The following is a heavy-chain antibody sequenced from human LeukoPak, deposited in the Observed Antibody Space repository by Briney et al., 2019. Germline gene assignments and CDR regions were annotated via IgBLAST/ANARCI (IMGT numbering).Heavy chain of an antibody. CDR1: GGSISSFY. CDR3: ARDKGLPQAFDI. V-gene: IGHV4-59*01. Sequence: SEALSLTCTVSGGSISSFYWSWIRQPPGKGLEYIGYISYSETTSYNPSLKSRVTISVDTSKNQFSLKLTSVTAADTAVYYCARDKGLPQAFDIWGQGTMVTVSS. J-gene: IGHJ3*02. D-gene: IGHD5/OR15-5a*01. CDR2: ISYSETT.